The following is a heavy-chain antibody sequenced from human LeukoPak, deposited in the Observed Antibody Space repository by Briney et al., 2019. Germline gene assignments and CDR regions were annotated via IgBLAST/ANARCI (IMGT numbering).Heavy chain of an antibody. V-gene: IGHV4-59*08. CDR1: GGSISSYY. Sequence: SETLSLTCTVSGGSISSYYWSWIRQPPGKGLEWIGYIYYSGSTSYNPSLKSRVTISVDTSKNQFSLKLSSVTAADTAVYYCASYKPAGLFDHWGQGTLVTVSS. D-gene: IGHD3-10*01. J-gene: IGHJ4*02. CDR2: IYYSGST. CDR3: ASYKPAGLFDH.